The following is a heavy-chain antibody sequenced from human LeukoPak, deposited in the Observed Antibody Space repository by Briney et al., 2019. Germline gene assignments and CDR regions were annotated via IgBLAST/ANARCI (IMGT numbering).Heavy chain of an antibody. Sequence: SETLSLTCAVYGGSFSGYYWSWIRQPPGKGLEWIGEINHSGSTNYNPSLKSRVTISVDTSKNQFSLKLSSATAADTAVYYCARGRGYSYGRFDYWGQGTLVTVSS. V-gene: IGHV4-34*01. CDR2: INHSGST. CDR3: ARGRGYSYGRFDY. D-gene: IGHD5-18*01. J-gene: IGHJ4*02. CDR1: GGSFSGYY.